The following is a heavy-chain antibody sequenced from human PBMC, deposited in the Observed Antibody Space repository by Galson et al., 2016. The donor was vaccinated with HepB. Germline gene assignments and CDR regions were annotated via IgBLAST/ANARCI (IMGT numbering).Heavy chain of an antibody. CDR2: ISGNGGST. D-gene: IGHD3-3*01. Sequence: SLRLSCAASEFTFSSYVMSWVRQAPGKGLEWVSTISGNGGSTYYADSVKGRFTISRDNSKNTLYLQMNSLRAEDTAVYYCAKVGTIFGAVPYGMDVWGQGTLVTVPS. CDR1: EFTFSSYV. J-gene: IGHJ6*02. V-gene: IGHV3-23*01. CDR3: AKVGTIFGAVPYGMDV.